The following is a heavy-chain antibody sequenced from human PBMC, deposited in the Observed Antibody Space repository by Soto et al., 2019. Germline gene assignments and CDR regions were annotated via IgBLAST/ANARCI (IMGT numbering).Heavy chain of an antibody. Sequence: QVQLVQSGPEVKKPGSSVKVSCKASGDTFNSYVITWVRQAPGQGLEWLGGIITALGTTSYAQNFQHRLTITADEAATTDNMELSSLTSDDTAMYYCTRYYGYTFGGSLENWGHGTLVTVSS. CDR3: TRYYGYTFGGSLEN. D-gene: IGHD5-18*01. CDR1: GDTFNSYV. V-gene: IGHV1-69*01. J-gene: IGHJ4*01. CDR2: IITALGTT.